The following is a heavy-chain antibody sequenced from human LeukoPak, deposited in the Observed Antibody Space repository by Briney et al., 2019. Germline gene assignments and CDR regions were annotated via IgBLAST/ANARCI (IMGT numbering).Heavy chain of an antibody. V-gene: IGHV4-61*02. J-gene: IGHJ4*02. CDR1: GGSISSGSYY. Sequence: SETLSLTCTVSGGSISSGSYYWSWIRQPAGKGLEWIGRIYTSGSTNYNPSLKSRVTISVDTSRNQFSLKLSSVTAADTAVYYCARVGDYVWEIYRMFDYWGQGALVTVSS. CDR2: IYTSGST. CDR3: ARVGDYVWEIYRMFDY. D-gene: IGHD3-16*02.